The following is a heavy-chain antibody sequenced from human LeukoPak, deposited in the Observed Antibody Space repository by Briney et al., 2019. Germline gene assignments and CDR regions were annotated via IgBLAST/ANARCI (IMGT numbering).Heavy chain of an antibody. CDR3: AREATGYSSSWMVSEYFQH. Sequence: SETLSLTCTVSGGSISSYYWSWIRQPARKGLEWIGRIYTSGSTNYNPSLKSRVTMSVDTSKNQFSLKLSSVTAADTAVYYCAREATGYSSSWMVSEYFQHWGQGTLVTVSS. J-gene: IGHJ1*01. CDR2: IYTSGST. D-gene: IGHD6-13*01. V-gene: IGHV4-4*07. CDR1: GGSISSYY.